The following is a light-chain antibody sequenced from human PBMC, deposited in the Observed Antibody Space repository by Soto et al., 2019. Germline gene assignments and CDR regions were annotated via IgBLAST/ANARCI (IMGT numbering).Light chain of an antibody. V-gene: IGKV3-20*01. J-gene: IGKJ1*01. Sequence: EIVLTQSPGTLSLSPGERATLTCRASQIVDNNYLAWYQQKSGQAPRLLIYKISSRATGIPDRFSGSGSGTDFTLTISRLEPEDFAVYYCQQYGISRTFGQGTKVDNK. CDR2: KIS. CDR3: QQYGISRT. CDR1: QIVDNNY.